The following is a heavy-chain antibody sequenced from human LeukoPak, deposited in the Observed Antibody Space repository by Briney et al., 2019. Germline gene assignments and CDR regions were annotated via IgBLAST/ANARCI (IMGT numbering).Heavy chain of an antibody. J-gene: IGHJ5*02. D-gene: IGHD6-19*01. CDR3: TTEPLGMAVAGKAP. Sequence: GGSLRLSCAASGFTFSNAWMSWVRQAPGKGLEWVGRIKSKTDGGTTDYAAPVKGRFTISRDDSKNTLYLQMNSLKTEDTAVYYCTTEPLGMAVAGKAPWGQGTLVTVSS. CDR2: IKSKTDGGTT. V-gene: IGHV3-15*01. CDR1: GFTFSNAW.